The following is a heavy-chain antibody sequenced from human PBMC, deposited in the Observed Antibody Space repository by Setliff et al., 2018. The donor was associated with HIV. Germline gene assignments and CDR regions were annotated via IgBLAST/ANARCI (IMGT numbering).Heavy chain of an antibody. CDR2: VCTSGNT. D-gene: IGHD6-6*01. Sequence: KASETLSLTCTVSGGSIRSGSYCWSWIRQPAGKGLEWIGHVCTSGNTNYNPSLNRRVTISVDTSQNQISLKVNFVNAADTAVYYCARGFGSTWSNLDYYSGMDVWGQGTTVTVSS. CDR3: ARGFGSTWSNLDYYSGMDV. V-gene: IGHV4-61*09. CDR1: GGSIRSGSYC. J-gene: IGHJ6*02.